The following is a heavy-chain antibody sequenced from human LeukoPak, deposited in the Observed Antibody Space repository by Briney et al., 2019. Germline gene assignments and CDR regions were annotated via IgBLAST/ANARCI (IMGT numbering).Heavy chain of an antibody. Sequence: SQTLSLTCAVSGGSISSGGYSWRWIRQPPGKGLEWIGYIYHSGSTYYNPSLKSRVTISVDRSKNQFSLKLSSVTAADTAVYYCARKSTRFDYWGQGTLVTVSS. CDR2: IYHSGST. D-gene: IGHD2-2*01. CDR1: GGSISSGGYS. V-gene: IGHV4-30-2*01. J-gene: IGHJ4*02. CDR3: ARKSTRFDY.